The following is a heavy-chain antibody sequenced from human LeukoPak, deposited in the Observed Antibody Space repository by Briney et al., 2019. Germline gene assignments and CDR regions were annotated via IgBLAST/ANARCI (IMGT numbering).Heavy chain of an antibody. CDR3: ARVGVRYGSGSPRFDP. V-gene: IGHV7-4-1*02. J-gene: IGHJ5*02. CDR2: INTNTGNP. CDR1: GYTFTSYA. D-gene: IGHD3-10*01. Sequence: ASVEVSCKASGYTFTSYAMNWVRQAPGQGLEWMGWINTNTGNPTYAQGFTGRFVFSLDTSVITAYLQISSLKAEDTAVYYCARVGVRYGSGSPRFDPWGQGTLVTVSS.